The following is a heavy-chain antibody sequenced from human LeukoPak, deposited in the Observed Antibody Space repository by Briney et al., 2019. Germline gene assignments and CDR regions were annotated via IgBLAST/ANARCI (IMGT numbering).Heavy chain of an antibody. CDR3: ARQMITIVGVAHYVLDL. J-gene: IGHJ3*01. Sequence: PGGSLRLSCAVSGFTFSGYSMHWVRQASGKGLEWVGQISGRPHNYATTYAAPLKGRFTISRDDSKNTLYLQMNSLKSEDTAVYFCARQMITIVGVAHYVLDLWGQGTVVTASS. D-gene: IGHD3-3*01. CDR1: GFTFSGYS. V-gene: IGHV3-73*01. CDR2: ISGRPHNYAT.